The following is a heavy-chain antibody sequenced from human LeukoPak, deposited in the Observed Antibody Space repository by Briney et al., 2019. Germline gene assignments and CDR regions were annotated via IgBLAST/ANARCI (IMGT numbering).Heavy chain of an antibody. CDR3: ARGHYDSSGYYIGPFDY. D-gene: IGHD3-22*01. V-gene: IGHV3-66*01. Sequence: GGPLRLSCAASGFTVSSNYMSWVRQAPGKGLEWVSIIYTGGSTYYADSVKGRFTISRDNSKNTLYLQMNSLRAEDTAVYYCARGHYDSSGYYIGPFDYWGQGTLVTVSS. CDR1: GFTVSSNY. J-gene: IGHJ4*02. CDR2: IYTGGST.